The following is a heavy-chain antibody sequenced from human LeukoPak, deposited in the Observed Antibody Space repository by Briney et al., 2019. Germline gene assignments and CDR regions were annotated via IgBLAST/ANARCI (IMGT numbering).Heavy chain of an antibody. CDR2: IRGDSSLT. J-gene: IGHJ4*02. Sequence: PGVSVRLPCAASGFVLSRDAMRWVRRAPGRGWEWVSLIRGDSSLTEYADAVKGRFTISRDNSKNTLYLQMNSLRAEDTAVYCCAKGRIASSTFDYWGQGTLVTVSS. CDR1: GFVLSRDA. CDR3: AKGRIASSTFDY. V-gene: IGHV3-23*01.